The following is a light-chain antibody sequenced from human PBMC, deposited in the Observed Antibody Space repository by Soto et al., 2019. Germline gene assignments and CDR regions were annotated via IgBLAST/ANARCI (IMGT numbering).Light chain of an antibody. J-gene: IGLJ2*01. V-gene: IGLV2-23*01. Sequence: QSVLTQPASVSGSPGQSITISCTGSSSDVGGYKYVSWYQQHPGKAPKLMIYEGSKRPSGVSNRFSGSKSGNTASLTISGLQAEDEADYYCCSYAGSSTDVVFGGGTKLTVL. CDR1: SSDVGGYKY. CDR3: CSYAGSSTDVV. CDR2: EGS.